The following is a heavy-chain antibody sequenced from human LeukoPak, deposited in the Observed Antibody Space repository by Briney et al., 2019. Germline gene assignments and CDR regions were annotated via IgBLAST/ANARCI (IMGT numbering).Heavy chain of an antibody. V-gene: IGHV4-34*01. CDR1: GFTFSNAW. CDR3: ASYSGNYDFWSGYYLD. J-gene: IGHJ4*02. D-gene: IGHD3-3*01. Sequence: GSLRLSCAASGFTFSNAWMSWVRQPPGKGLEWIGEINHSGSTNYNPSLKSRVTISVDTSKNQFSLKLSSVTAADTAVYYCASYSGNYDFWSGYYLDWGQGTLVTVSS. CDR2: INHSGST.